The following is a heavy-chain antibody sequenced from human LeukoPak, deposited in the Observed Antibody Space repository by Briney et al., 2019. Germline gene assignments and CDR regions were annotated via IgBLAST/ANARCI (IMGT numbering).Heavy chain of an antibody. Sequence: GGSLRLSCAASGFTFSNAWMSWVRQAPEKGLEWVANINQDGSEKYYVDSVKGRFTISRDNAKNSLYLQVNSLRGEDTAVYYCARDGYGSGSHDYWGQGTLVTVSS. CDR1: GFTFSNAW. V-gene: IGHV3-7*04. D-gene: IGHD3-10*01. CDR2: INQDGSEK. J-gene: IGHJ4*02. CDR3: ARDGYGSGSHDY.